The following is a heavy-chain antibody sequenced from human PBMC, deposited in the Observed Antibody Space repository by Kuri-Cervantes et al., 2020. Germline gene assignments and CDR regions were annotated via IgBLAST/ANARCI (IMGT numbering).Heavy chain of an antibody. D-gene: IGHD3-22*01. J-gene: IGHJ6*02. CDR2: IKQDGSEK. CDR3: AKLPDSSGTYYYYGMDV. Sequence: GGSLRLSCSASEFTFSSYNMNWVRQAPGKGLEWVANIKQDGSEKYYVDSVKGRFTISRDNAKNSLYLQMNSLRDEDTAVYYCAKLPDSSGTYYYYGMDVWGQGTTVTVSS. V-gene: IGHV3-7*01. CDR1: EFTFSSYN.